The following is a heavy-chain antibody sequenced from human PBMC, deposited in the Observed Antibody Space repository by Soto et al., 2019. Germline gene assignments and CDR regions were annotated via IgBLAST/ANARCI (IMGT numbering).Heavy chain of an antibody. CDR2: IYYSGST. D-gene: IGHD6-6*01. J-gene: IGHJ6*02. V-gene: IGHV4-39*01. CDR3: ARHAGVAARPGYYYYGMDV. CDR1: GGSISSSSYY. Sequence: SETLSLTCTVSGGSISSSSYYWGWIRQPPGKGLEWIGSIYYSGSTYYNPSLKSRVTISVDTSKNQFSLKLSSVTAADTAVYYCARHAGVAARPGYYYYGMDVWGQGTTVTVSS.